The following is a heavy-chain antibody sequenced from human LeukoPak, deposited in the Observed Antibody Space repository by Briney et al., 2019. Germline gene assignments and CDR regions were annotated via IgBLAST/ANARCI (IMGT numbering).Heavy chain of an antibody. CDR2: VWFDGSYE. CDR3: VRERGGPGSPVYYFDY. J-gene: IGHJ4*01. D-gene: IGHD4-23*01. V-gene: IGHV3-33*08. Sequence: PGGSLRLSCVASGFKFTDYAIHWVRQVPGRGLAWVAVVWFDGSYELYAASVKGRFTISRADSRSTVNLQMESLRAEDTALYSCVRERGGPGSPVYYFDYWGQGTQVTVSS. CDR1: GFKFTDYA.